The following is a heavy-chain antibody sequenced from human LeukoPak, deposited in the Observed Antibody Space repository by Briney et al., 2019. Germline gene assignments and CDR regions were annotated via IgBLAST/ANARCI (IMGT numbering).Heavy chain of an antibody. D-gene: IGHD6-19*01. V-gene: IGHV4-34*01. CDR3: ARGPNIAVAGLEADY. Sequence: PSETLSLTCAVYGGSFSGYYWSWIRQPPEKGLEWIGEINHSGSTNYNPSLKSRVTISVDTSKNQFSLKLSSVTAADTAVYYCARGPNIAVAGLEADYWGQGTLVTVSS. CDR2: INHSGST. J-gene: IGHJ4*02. CDR1: GGSFSGYY.